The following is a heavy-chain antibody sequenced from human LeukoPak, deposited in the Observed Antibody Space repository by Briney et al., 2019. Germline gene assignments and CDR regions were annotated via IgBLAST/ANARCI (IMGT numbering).Heavy chain of an antibody. V-gene: IGHV1-46*01. CDR3: ARVPGYTYGRGTIDS. D-gene: IGHD5-18*01. CDR2: INPSGGST. Sequence: ASVKVSCKASGYTFTSYYIHWVRQAPGQGLEWMGVINPSGGSTSYAQKFQGRVTMTRDTSTSTVYMELSSLRSEDTAVYYCARVPGYTYGRGTIDSWGQGTLVTVSS. J-gene: IGHJ4*02. CDR1: GYTFTSYY.